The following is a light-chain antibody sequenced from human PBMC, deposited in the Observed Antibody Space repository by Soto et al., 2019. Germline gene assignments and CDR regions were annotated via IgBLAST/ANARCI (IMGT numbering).Light chain of an antibody. CDR2: DAS. CDR3: QQHNNWPIT. Sequence: EIVMTHSPATLSVSPCERATLSFSASQSLSRALAWYQQKPGLPPRLLIYDASTRATGIPARFSGSGSGTEFTLTISSLQSEDFALYFCQQHNNWPITFGQGTRLEIK. CDR1: QSLSRA. J-gene: IGKJ5*01. V-gene: IGKV3-15*01.